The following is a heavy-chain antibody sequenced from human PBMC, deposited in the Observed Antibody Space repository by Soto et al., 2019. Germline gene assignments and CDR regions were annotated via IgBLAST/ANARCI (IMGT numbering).Heavy chain of an antibody. D-gene: IGHD5-12*01. CDR2: IIPILGIA. Sequence: QVQLVQSGAEVKKPGSSVKVSCKASGGTFSSYTISWVRQAPGQGLEWMGRIIPILGIANYAQKFQGRVTIXAXXSTSTAYMELSSLRSEDTAVYYCARGSGRDGYNPRWGQGTLVTVSS. CDR3: ARGSGRDGYNPR. V-gene: IGHV1-69*02. CDR1: GGTFSSYT. J-gene: IGHJ4*02.